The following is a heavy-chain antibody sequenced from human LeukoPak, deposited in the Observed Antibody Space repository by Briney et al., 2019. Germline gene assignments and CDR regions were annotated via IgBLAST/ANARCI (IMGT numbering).Heavy chain of an antibody. CDR1: GGSISSSSYY. CDR2: ISYSGST. CDR3: ARGGYATRQGFDY. D-gene: IGHD5-12*01. V-gene: IGHV4-39*07. Sequence: SETLSLTCTVSGGSISSSSYYWGWIRQPPGKGLEWIRSISYSGSTYYNPSLKSRVTISVDTSKNQLSLKMSSVTAADTAVYYCARGGYATRQGFDYWGQGTLVTVSS. J-gene: IGHJ4*02.